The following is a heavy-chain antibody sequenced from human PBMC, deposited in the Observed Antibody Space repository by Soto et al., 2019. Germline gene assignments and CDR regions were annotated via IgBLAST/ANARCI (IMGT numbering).Heavy chain of an antibody. V-gene: IGHV3-64D*06. CDR3: VKDPGAVTGDEYFQH. D-gene: IGHD6-19*01. CDR1: GFTFSSYA. CDR2: ISSNGGTT. J-gene: IGHJ1*01. Sequence: PGGSLRLSCSASGFTFSSYAFHWVRQAPGKGLEYASDISSNGGTTYYVDSVKGRFIISRDNSKNTLYLQMTSLKTEATAVYYCVKDPGAVTGDEYFQHWGLGTLVTVS.